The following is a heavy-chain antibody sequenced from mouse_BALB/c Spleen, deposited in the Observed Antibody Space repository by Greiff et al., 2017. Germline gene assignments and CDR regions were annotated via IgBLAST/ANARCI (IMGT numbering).Heavy chain of an antibody. D-gene: IGHD2-14*01. V-gene: IGHV1S81*02. CDR2: INPSNGRT. Sequence: QVQLKQSGAELVKPGASVKLSCKASGYTFTSYWMHWVKQRPGQGLEWIGEINPSNGRTNYNEKFKSKATLTVDKSSSTAYMQLSSLTSEDSAVYYCARSYYRYDEMAYWGQGTLVTVSA. CDR3: ARSYYRYDEMAY. CDR1: GYTFTSYW. J-gene: IGHJ3*01.